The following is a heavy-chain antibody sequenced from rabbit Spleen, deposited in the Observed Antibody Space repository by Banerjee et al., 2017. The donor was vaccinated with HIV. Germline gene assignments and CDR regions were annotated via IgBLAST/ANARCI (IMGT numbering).Heavy chain of an antibody. Sequence: QSLEESGGDLVKPGASLTLTCKASGFSFSSNYWIFWVRQAPGKGLEWIACIDAGSSDFTYFASWAKGRFTISKTSSTTVTLQMTSLTAADTATYFCARDTGSSFSTYGMDLWGQGTLVTVS. D-gene: IGHD8-1*01. J-gene: IGHJ6*01. V-gene: IGHV1S40*01. CDR2: IDAGSSDFT. CDR3: ARDTGSSFSTYGMDL. CDR1: GFSFSSNYW.